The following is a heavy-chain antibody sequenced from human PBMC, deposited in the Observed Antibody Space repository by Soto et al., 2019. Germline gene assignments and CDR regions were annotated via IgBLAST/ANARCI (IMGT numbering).Heavy chain of an antibody. J-gene: IGHJ5*02. Sequence: ASVKVSCKASGYTFTSYAMHWVRQAPGQRLEWMGWINAGNGNTKYSQKFQGRVTITRDTSASTAYMEPSSLRSEDTAVYYCASRTSSMYYYGSGSLCTSGQGTLVTVSS. D-gene: IGHD3-10*01. CDR3: ASRTSSMYYYGSGSLCT. V-gene: IGHV1-3*01. CDR1: GYTFTSYA. CDR2: INAGNGNT.